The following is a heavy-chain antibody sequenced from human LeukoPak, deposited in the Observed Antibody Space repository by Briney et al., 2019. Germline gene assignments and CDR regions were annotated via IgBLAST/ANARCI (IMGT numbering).Heavy chain of an antibody. J-gene: IGHJ3*01. CDR3: ASHIVGATRDTFDF. Sequence: SETLSLTCTVSGGSISSGDYYWRWIRQPPGKGLEWIGYIYYSGSTYYNQSLKSRVIISLDTSKNQFSLKLSSVTAADTAVYYCASHIVGATRDTFDFWGQGTMVTVSS. CDR1: GGSISSGDYY. CDR2: IYYSGST. V-gene: IGHV4-30-4*01. D-gene: IGHD1-26*01.